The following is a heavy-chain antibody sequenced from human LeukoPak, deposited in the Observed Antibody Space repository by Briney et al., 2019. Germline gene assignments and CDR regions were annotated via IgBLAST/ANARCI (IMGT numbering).Heavy chain of an antibody. CDR3: ARGDGYNFFDY. CDR1: GFTFSNFA. Sequence: PGGSLRLSCAASGFTFSNFAMTWVRQAPGKGLEWVSAFYVGGATYYADSVKGRFTISRDNSENTLYLQMKSLRAEDTAVYYCARGDGYNFFDYWGQGTLVTVSS. D-gene: IGHD5-24*01. V-gene: IGHV3-53*01. CDR2: FYVGGAT. J-gene: IGHJ4*02.